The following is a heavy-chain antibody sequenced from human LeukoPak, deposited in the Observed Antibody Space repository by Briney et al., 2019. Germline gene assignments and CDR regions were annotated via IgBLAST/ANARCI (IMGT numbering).Heavy chain of an antibody. CDR2: IWYDGSNK. D-gene: IGHD5-24*01. V-gene: IGHV3-33*08. CDR1: GFTLSSYA. CDR3: ARDRGFYYYGIDV. J-gene: IGHJ6*02. Sequence: PGGSLRLSCAASGFTLSSYAMTWVRQAPGKGLEWVAVIWYDGSNKYYADSVKGRFTISRDDPKNTLYLQMNSLRAEDTAVYYCARDRGFYYYGIDVWGQGTTVTVS.